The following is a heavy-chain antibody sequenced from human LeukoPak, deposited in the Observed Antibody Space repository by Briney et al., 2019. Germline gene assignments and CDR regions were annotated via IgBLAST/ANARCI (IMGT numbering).Heavy chain of an antibody. J-gene: IGHJ4*02. CDR3: ARGDSSGYSNY. Sequence: GGSLRLSCAASGFTLSDHYMDWVRQAPGKGLEWVRRSRNKANSYTTEYAASVTGRFTIARDDSENSLYLQMNSLKTEDTAVYYCARGDSSGYSNYWGQGTLVTVSS. CDR2: SRNKANSYTT. CDR1: GFTLSDHY. V-gene: IGHV3-72*01. D-gene: IGHD3-22*01.